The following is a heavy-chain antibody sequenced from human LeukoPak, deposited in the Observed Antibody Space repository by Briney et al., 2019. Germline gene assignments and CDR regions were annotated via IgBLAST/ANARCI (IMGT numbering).Heavy chain of an antibody. D-gene: IGHD6-19*01. J-gene: IGHJ4*02. V-gene: IGHV3-23*01. Sequence: PGGSLRLSCAASGFTFSSYAMSWVRQAPGKGLEWVSAISGSGGSTYYADSVKGRFTISKDNSKNTLYLQMNSLRAEDTAVYYCAKDPQLRYSSGWYPFDYWGQGTLVTVSS. CDR3: AKDPQLRYSSGWYPFDY. CDR1: GFTFSSYA. CDR2: ISGSGGST.